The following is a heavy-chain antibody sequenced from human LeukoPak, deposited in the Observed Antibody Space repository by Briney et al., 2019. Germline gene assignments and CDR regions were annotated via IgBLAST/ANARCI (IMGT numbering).Heavy chain of an antibody. CDR1: GGSISSGDYY. CDR2: IYYSGST. D-gene: IGHD3-22*01. Sequence: SETLSLTCTVSGGSISSGDYYWSWIRQPPGKGLEWIGYIYYSGSTYYNPSLKSRVTISVDTSKNQFSLKLSSVTAADTAVYYCAREGDSSGLGAFDIWGQGTMVTVSS. CDR3: AREGDSSGLGAFDI. V-gene: IGHV4-30-4*01. J-gene: IGHJ3*02.